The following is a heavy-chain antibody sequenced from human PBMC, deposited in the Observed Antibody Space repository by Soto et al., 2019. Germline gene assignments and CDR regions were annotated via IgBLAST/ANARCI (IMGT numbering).Heavy chain of an antibody. V-gene: IGHV3-48*03. D-gene: IGHD6-19*01. CDR1: GFTFSSYE. J-gene: IGHJ4*02. CDR2: ISSSGSTI. Sequence: WGSLRLSCAASGFTFSSYEMNWVRQAPGKGLEWVSYISSSGSTIYYADSVKGRFTISRDNAKNSLYLQMNSLRAEDTAVYYCARDSRSSSGWYPDYWGQGTLVTVSS. CDR3: ARDSRSSSGWYPDY.